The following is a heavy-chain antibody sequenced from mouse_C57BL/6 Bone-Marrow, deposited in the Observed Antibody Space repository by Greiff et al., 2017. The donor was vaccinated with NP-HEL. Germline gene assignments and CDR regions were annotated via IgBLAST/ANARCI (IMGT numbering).Heavy chain of an antibody. CDR3: ARTKRYYYAMDY. D-gene: IGHD1-1*01. Sequence: DVMLVESGGGLVQPGGSLKLSCAASGFTFSDYGMAWVRQAPRKGPEWVAFISNLAYSINYAETVTGRFTISRENAKNTLYMEMSSLRSEDTTMYYCARTKRYYYAMDYWGQGTSVTVSS. J-gene: IGHJ4*01. CDR2: ISNLAYSI. CDR1: GFTFSDYG. V-gene: IGHV5-15*01.